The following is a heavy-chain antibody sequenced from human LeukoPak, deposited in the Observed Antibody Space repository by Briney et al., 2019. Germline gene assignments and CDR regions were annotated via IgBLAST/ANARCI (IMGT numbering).Heavy chain of an antibody. J-gene: IGHJ6*03. CDR2: IYYSGST. V-gene: IGHV4-59*01. D-gene: IGHD6-19*01. CDR3: ARGVAVAAYYMDV. Sequence: KPSETLSLTCTVSGGSISSYYWGWIRQPPGKGLEWIGYIYYSGSTNYNPSLKSRVTISVDTSKNQFSLKLSSVTAADTAVYYCARGVAVAAYYMDVWGKGTTVTVSS. CDR1: GGSISSYY.